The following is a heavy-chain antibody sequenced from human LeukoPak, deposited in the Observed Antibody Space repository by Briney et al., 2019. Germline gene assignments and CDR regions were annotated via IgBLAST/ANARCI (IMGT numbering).Heavy chain of an antibody. J-gene: IGHJ4*02. Sequence: PGGSLRLSCAASGFTFSSYSMNWVRQAPGKGLEWVSSISSSSSYIYYADSVKGRFTISRDNAKNSLYLQMNSLRAEDTAVYYCARDMTRSLAFDYWGQGTLVTVSS. D-gene: IGHD3-10*01. CDR3: ARDMTRSLAFDY. V-gene: IGHV3-21*01. CDR1: GFTFSSYS. CDR2: ISSSSSYI.